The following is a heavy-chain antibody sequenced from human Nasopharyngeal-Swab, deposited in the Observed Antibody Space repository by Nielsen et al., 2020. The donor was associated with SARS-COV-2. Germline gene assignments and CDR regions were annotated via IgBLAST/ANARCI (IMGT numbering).Heavy chain of an antibody. J-gene: IGHJ5*02. D-gene: IGHD6-13*01. V-gene: IGHV3-30*18. CDR3: AKDGGTSSSLIDP. CDR2: ISYDGSNK. Sequence: GESLKISCAASGFTFSSYGMHWVRQAPGKGLEWVAVISYDGSNKYYADSVKGRFTISRDNSKNTLYLQMNSLRAEDTAVYYCAKDGGTSSSLIDPWGQGTLVTVSS. CDR1: GFTFSSYG.